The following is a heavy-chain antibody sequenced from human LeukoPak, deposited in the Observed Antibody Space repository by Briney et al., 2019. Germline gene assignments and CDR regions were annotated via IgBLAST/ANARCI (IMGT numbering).Heavy chain of an antibody. Sequence: GESLKISCKGSGYRFSIYWIGWVRQMPGKGLEWMGIIYPGDSDTRYSPSFQGQVTISADKSISTAYLQWSSLKASDTAMYYYASQSSSWYADKAFDIWGQGTMVTVSS. CDR2: IYPGDSDT. J-gene: IGHJ3*02. CDR3: ASQSSSWYADKAFDI. D-gene: IGHD6-13*01. V-gene: IGHV5-51*01. CDR1: GYRFSIYW.